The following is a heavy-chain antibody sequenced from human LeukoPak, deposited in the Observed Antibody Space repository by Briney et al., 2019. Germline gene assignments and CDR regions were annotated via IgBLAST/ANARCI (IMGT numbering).Heavy chain of an antibody. V-gene: IGHV3-30*02. CDR1: GFTFSSYG. D-gene: IGHD3-3*01. J-gene: IGHJ6*03. CDR3: ARGAYDFWSWTLPYYYMDV. CDR2: IRFGGSYD. Sequence: GSLRLSCVASGFTFSSYGMHWVRQAPGKGLEWVAFIRFGGSYDYYADSVKGRFTISRDNSKNTLYLQMNSLRAEDTAVYYCARGAYDFWSWTLPYYYMDVWGKGTTVTVSS.